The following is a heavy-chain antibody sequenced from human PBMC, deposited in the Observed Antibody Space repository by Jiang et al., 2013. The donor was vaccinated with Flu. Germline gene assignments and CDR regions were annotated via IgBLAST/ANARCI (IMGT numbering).Heavy chain of an antibody. CDR3: ARLKTTVTTYYYYGMDV. Sequence: RQMPGKGLEWMGIIYPGDSDTRYSPSFQGQVTISADKSISTAYLQWSSLKASDTAMYYCARLKTTVTTYYYYGMDVWGQGTTVTVSS. V-gene: IGHV5-51*01. J-gene: IGHJ6*02. CDR2: IYPGDSDT. D-gene: IGHD4-17*01.